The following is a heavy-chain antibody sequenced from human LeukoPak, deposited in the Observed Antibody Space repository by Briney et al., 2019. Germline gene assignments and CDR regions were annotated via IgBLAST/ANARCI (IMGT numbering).Heavy chain of an antibody. CDR3: ARTEDDYSGVWGSYRF. V-gene: IGHV1-2*06. J-gene: IGHJ4*02. CDR2: INPNSGGT. D-gene: IGHD3-16*02. Sequence: VASVKVSCTASGYTFTAYFIHWVRQAPGQGLEWMGRINPNSGGTNYAQKFQGRVTMTRDTSISTAYMELSSLTSDDTAVYYCARTEDDYSGVWGSYRFWGQGTLVTVSS. CDR1: GYTFTAYF.